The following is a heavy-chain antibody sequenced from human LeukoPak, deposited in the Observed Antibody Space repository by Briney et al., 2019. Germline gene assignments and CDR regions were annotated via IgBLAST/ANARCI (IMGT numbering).Heavy chain of an antibody. CDR1: GFTFSSYS. V-gene: IGHV3-21*01. Sequence: RSLTLSCAASGFTFSSYSMNWVRQAPGKGLEWVASISSSSTYIYYADSVKGRFTISRDNAKNSLYLQMNSLRAEDMAVYYCARVYSGSYCADYWGQGALVTVSS. D-gene: IGHD1-26*01. CDR3: ARVYSGSYCADY. CDR2: ISSSSTYI. J-gene: IGHJ4*02.